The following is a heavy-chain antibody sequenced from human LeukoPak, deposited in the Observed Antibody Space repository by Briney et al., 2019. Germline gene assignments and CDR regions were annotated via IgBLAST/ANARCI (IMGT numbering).Heavy chain of an antibody. Sequence: GASVNVSCKSAGNSFNTYSITWVRHAPGLGLEWMGWINVNKKYAQKFQGRVTMTTDTSTSTAYMELRSLRSDDTAVYYCARDPRCNTDSCNSWFDPWGQGTLVTVSS. CDR1: GNSFNTYS. J-gene: IGHJ5*02. CDR2: INVNK. V-gene: IGHV1-18*01. D-gene: IGHD2/OR15-2a*01. CDR3: ARDPRCNTDSCNSWFDP.